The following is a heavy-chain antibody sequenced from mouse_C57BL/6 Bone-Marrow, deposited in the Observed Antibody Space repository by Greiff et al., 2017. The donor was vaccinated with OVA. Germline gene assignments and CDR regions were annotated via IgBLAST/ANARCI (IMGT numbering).Heavy chain of an antibody. Sequence: VKLQESGAELMKPGASVKLSCKATGYTFTGYWIEWVKQRPGHGLEWIGEILPGSGSTNYNEKFKGKATFTADTSSNTAYMQLSSLTTEDSAIYYCARPPYYYGSSPYAMDYWGQGTSVTVSS. J-gene: IGHJ4*01. D-gene: IGHD1-1*01. CDR1: GYTFTGYW. V-gene: IGHV1-9*01. CDR2: ILPGSGST. CDR3: ARPPYYYGSSPYAMDY.